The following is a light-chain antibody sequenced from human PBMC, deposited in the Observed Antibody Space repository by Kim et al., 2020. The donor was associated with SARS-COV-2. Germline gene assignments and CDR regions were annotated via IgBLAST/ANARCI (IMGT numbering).Light chain of an antibody. V-gene: IGKV1-NL1*01. CDR3: QQYYSMPFT. CDR1: QGISNS. J-gene: IGKJ3*01. Sequence: DIQMTQSPSSLSASVGDRVTITCRASQGISNSLAWYQQKPGKAPKLLLYAASRLESGVPPRFSGSGFGTDYTLTISSLQSEDFASYYCQQYYSMPFTFGPGTKVDIK. CDR2: AAS.